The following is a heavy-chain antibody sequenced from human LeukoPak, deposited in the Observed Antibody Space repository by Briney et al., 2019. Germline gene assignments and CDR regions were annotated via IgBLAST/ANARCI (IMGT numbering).Heavy chain of an antibody. Sequence: GGSLRLSRAAPGFTFTDYYMSWIRQAPGKGLEWVSYISSSGSTIYYADSVKGRFTISRDNAKNSLYLQMNSLRAEDTAVYYCARDRGISSAFDIWGQGTMVTVSS. CDR2: ISSSGSTI. D-gene: IGHD3-10*01. CDR3: ARDRGISSAFDI. V-gene: IGHV3-11*01. J-gene: IGHJ3*02. CDR1: GFTFTDYY.